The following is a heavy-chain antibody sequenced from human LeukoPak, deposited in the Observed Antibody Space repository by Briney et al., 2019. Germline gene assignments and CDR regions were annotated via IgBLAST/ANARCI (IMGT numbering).Heavy chain of an antibody. Sequence: ASVTVSCKASGYTFTSYGISWVRQAPGQGLEWMGWISAYNGNTNYAQKLQGRVTMTTDTSTSTAYMELRSLRSDDTAVYYCARDLIVVVPAASIYYYGMDVWGKGTMVTVSS. V-gene: IGHV1-18*04. D-gene: IGHD2-2*01. CDR2: ISAYNGNT. J-gene: IGHJ6*04. CDR1: GYTFTSYG. CDR3: ARDLIVVVPAASIYYYGMDV.